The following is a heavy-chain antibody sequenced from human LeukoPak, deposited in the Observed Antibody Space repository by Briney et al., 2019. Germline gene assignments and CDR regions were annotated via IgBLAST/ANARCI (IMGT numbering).Heavy chain of an antibody. V-gene: IGHV4-59*01. CDR2: IFYSGST. J-gene: IGHJ5*02. Sequence: KPSETLSLPCTVSGCSISSYYWSWIRQPPGKGLEWIGYIFYSGSTNYNPSLKSRVTISVDTSKNQFSLKLSSVTAADTAVYYCAGGGGYNWFDPWGQGTLVTVSS. CDR1: GCSISSYY. D-gene: IGHD3-10*01. CDR3: AGGGGYNWFDP.